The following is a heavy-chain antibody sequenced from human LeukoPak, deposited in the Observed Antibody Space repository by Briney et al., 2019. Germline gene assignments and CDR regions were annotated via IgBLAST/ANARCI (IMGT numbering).Heavy chain of an antibody. J-gene: IGHJ5*02. CDR2: INHSGST. CDR1: GGSFSGYY. Sequence: SVTLSLTCAVYGGSFSGYYWSWIRQPPGKGLEWIGEINHSGSTNYNPSLKSRVTISVDTSKNQFSLKLSSVTAADTAVYYCARGKLRYLASLNCFAPGGQGPWVTVS. D-gene: IGHD3-9*01. V-gene: IGHV4-34*01. CDR3: ARGKLRYLASLNCFAP.